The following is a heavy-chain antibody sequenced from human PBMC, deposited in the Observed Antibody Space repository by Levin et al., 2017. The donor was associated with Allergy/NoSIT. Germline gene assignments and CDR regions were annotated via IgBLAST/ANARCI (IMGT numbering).Heavy chain of an antibody. Sequence: GGSLLSCAASGFTFDDYAMHWVRQAPGKGLEWVSGISWNSGSIGYADSVKGRFTISRDNAKNSLYLQMNSLRTEDTALYYCARDNIGLPDAFDIWGQGTMVIVSS. D-gene: IGHD3-10*01. V-gene: IGHV3-9*01. J-gene: IGHJ3*02. CDR1: GFTFDDYA. CDR2: ISWNSGSI. CDR3: ARDNIGLPDAFDI.